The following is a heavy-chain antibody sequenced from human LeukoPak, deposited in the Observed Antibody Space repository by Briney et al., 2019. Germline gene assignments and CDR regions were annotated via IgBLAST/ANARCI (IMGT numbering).Heavy chain of an antibody. V-gene: IGHV1-2*02. D-gene: IGHD3-22*01. CDR2: INPNTGDT. Sequence: GASVKVSCKASGYTFTGYYMHWVRQAPGQGLEWMGWINPNTGDTSCAQKFQGRVTMTRDTSISTAYKELSRLRSDDTAVYHCARELSYYDSSGYYYDYWGQGTLVTVSS. CDR3: ARELSYYDSSGYYYDY. CDR1: GYTFTGYY. J-gene: IGHJ4*02.